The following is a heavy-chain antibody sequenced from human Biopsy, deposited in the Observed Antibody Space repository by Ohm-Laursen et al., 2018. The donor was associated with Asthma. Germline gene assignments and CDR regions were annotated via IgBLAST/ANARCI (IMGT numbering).Heavy chain of an antibody. V-gene: IGHV4-39*01. CDR2: ISYTGSA. J-gene: IGHJ4*02. CDR1: GGSTSSSSYY. CDR3: ARHWDWGSFFDY. Sequence: SETLSLTWAASGGSTSSSSYYWGWIRQPPGKGLEWMGSISYTGSAYHNPSLKSRVTISVDTSKNHFSLKLSSVTAADTAVYYCARHWDWGSFFDYWGQGTPVTVSS. D-gene: IGHD7-27*01.